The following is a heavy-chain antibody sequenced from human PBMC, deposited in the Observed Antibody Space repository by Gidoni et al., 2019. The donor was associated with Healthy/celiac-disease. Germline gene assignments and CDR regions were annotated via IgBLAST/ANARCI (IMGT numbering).Heavy chain of an antibody. CDR2: INPNSGGT. CDR1: GYTFTGYY. Sequence: QVQLVQSGAEVKKPGASVKVSCKASGYTFTGYYMHWVRQAPGQGLEWMGWINPNSGGTNYAQKFQGRVTMTRDTSISTAYMELSRLRSDDTAVYYCARDLWYCSSTSCYTGKAAYWGQGTLVTVSS. CDR3: ARDLWYCSSTSCYTGKAAY. V-gene: IGHV1-2*02. D-gene: IGHD2-2*02. J-gene: IGHJ4*02.